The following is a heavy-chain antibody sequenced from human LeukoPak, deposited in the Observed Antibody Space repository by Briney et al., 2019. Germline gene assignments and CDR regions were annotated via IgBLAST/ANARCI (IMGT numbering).Heavy chain of an antibody. CDR2: ISGGGGST. V-gene: IGHV3-23*01. CDR1: GFTFSSYA. J-gene: IGHJ4*02. CDR3: ARSARTRGVQDY. Sequence: PGGSLRLSCAASGFTFSSYAMSWVRQAPGKGREWVSAISGGGGSTYYADSVKGRFTISRDNSKNTLYLQMNSLRAEDTAVYYCARSARTRGVQDYWGQGTLVTVSS. D-gene: IGHD1-14*01.